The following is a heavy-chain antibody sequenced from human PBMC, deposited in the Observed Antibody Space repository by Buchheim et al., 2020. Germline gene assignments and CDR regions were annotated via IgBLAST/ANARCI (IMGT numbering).Heavy chain of an antibody. CDR2: INYSGNT. V-gene: IGHV4-31*03. CDR3: ARDGYGDYDVGYFQH. CDR1: GGSISSGGYY. J-gene: IGHJ1*01. Sequence: QVQLQESGPGLVKPSQTLYLTCTVSGGSISSGGYYWSWIRQHPGKGLEWIGYINYSGNTYYHPSLKSRVTISADTSKNQFSLKLSSVTAADTAVYYCARDGYGDYDVGYFQHWGQGT. D-gene: IGHD4-17*01.